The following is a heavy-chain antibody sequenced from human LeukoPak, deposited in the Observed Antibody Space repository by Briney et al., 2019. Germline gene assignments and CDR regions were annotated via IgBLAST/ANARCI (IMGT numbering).Heavy chain of an antibody. V-gene: IGHV4-34*01. J-gene: IGHJ6*02. CDR1: GGSFSGYY. D-gene: IGHD3-10*01. CDR2: INHSGST. Sequence: SETLSLTCAVYGGSFSGYYWSWIRQPPGKGLEWIGEINHSGSTNYNPSLKSRVTISVDTSKNQFSLKLSSVTAADTAVYYCARVVSWVRGVTRPWALYYYGMGVWGQGTTVTVSS. CDR3: ARVVSWVRGVTRPWALYYYGMGV.